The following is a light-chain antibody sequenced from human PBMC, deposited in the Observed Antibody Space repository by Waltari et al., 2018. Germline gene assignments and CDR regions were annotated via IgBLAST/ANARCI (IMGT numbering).Light chain of an antibody. CDR1: QCISSW. CDR2: KSS. Sequence: DIQMTQSPSTLSASVGDRVTITCRASQCISSWLTWYQQKPGKAPKLLIYKSSSLESGGPSRFSGRGSGTEVTLTISSLQPDDFATYYCKQYDTYPWTFGQGTKVEIK. J-gene: IGKJ1*01. CDR3: KQYDTYPWT. V-gene: IGKV1-5*03.